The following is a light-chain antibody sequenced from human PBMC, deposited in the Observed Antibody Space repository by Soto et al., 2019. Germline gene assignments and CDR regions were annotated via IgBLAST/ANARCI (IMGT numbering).Light chain of an antibody. CDR2: DAS. CDR1: QSVGIY. CDR3: QQRSHWPPH. V-gene: IGKV3-11*01. J-gene: IGKJ3*01. Sequence: EVLLTQAPATLSLSPGERATRFCRASQSVGIYLAWYQHIPGQPPRLLICDASNRAPGVPARFSGSGSGTDFTLTISSLEPEDFAVYYCQQRSHWPPHFGPGTKVDIK.